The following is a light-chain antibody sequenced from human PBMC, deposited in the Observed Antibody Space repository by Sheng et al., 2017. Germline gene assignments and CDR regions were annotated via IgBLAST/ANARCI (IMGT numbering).Light chain of an antibody. CDR3: QHRGT. Sequence: DIQMTQSPSSLSASIGDRVTITCRASQDIRHYLAWYQHRPGTVPRLLVYSASILQSGVPPRFSATGSGTDFTLTISSLQPEDVATYYCQHRGTFGPGTKVDI. CDR2: SAS. J-gene: IGKJ3*01. V-gene: IGKV1-27*01. CDR1: QDIRHY.